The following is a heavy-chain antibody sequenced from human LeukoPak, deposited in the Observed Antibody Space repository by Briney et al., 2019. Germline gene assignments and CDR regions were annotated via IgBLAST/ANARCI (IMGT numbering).Heavy chain of an antibody. J-gene: IGHJ4*02. CDR1: GGSISSYY. CDR3: ARARGSTYFDY. D-gene: IGHD1-26*01. CDR2: IYYSGST. Sequence: PSVTLSLTCTVSGGSISSYYWSWIRQPPGKGLEWIGYIYYSGSTNYNPSLKSRVTISVDTSKNQFSLKLSSVTAADTAVYYCARARGSTYFDYWGQGTLVTVSS. V-gene: IGHV4-59*01.